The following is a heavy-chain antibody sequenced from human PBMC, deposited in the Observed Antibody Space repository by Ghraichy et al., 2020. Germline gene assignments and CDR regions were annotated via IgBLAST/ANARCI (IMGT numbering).Heavy chain of an antibody. V-gene: IGHV3-23*01. CDR2: ISGSGGST. Sequence: GGSLRLSCAASGFTFSSYAMSWVRQAPGKGLEWVSAISGSGGSTYYADSVKGRFTISRDNSKNTLYLQMNSLRAEDTAVYYCAKGVVPAAILVDYGMDVWGQGTTVTVSS. D-gene: IGHD2-2*02. J-gene: IGHJ6*02. CDR1: GFTFSSYA. CDR3: AKGVVPAAILVDYGMDV.